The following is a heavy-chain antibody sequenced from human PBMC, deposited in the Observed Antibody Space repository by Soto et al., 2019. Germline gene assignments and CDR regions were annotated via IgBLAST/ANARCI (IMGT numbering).Heavy chain of an antibody. CDR3: ARGRGLYNSGISQLDS. V-gene: IGHV1-69*01. CDR2: VIPRFGTT. D-gene: IGHD1-1*01. Sequence: QVQLVQSGAEVKKPGSSVRVSCKASGDSFSKYTVNWVRQAPRQGLEWVGGVIPRFGTTNFAPTLQGRVTITADQSMNTVYMELSSLRSEDTALYYCARGRGLYNSGISQLDSWGQGTLVTFSS. J-gene: IGHJ4*02. CDR1: GDSFSKYT.